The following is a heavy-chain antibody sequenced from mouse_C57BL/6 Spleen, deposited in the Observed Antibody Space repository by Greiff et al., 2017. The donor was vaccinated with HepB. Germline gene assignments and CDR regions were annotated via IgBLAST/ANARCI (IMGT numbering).Heavy chain of an antibody. D-gene: IGHD2-4*01. CDR2: INPSNGGT. Sequence: QVQLQQPGTELVQPGASVKLSCKASGYTFTSYWMHWVKQRPGKGLEWVGNINPSNGGTNYKEKFKSKATLTVDKSSSTAYMQLSSLTSADSAVYYCAIVRLRQFDYWGQGTTLTVSS. V-gene: IGHV1-53*01. CDR1: GYTFTSYW. J-gene: IGHJ2*01. CDR3: AIVRLRQFDY.